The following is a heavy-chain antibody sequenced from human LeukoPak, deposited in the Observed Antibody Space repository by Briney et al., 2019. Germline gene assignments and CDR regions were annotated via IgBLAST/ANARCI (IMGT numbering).Heavy chain of an antibody. D-gene: IGHD1-7*01. Sequence: GESLKISCKGSGYSFTSYWIGWVRQMPGKGLEWMGIIYPGDSDTRYSPSFQGQVTISADKSISTAYLQWSGLKASDTAMYYCARRGPNAYNWNFLISDWFDPWGQGTLVTVSS. CDR3: ARRGPNAYNWNFLISDWFDP. V-gene: IGHV5-51*01. CDR2: IYPGDSDT. CDR1: GYSFTSYW. J-gene: IGHJ5*02.